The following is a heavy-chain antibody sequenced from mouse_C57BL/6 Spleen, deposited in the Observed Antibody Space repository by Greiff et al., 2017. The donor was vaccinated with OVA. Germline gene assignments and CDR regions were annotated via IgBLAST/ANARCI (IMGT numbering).Heavy chain of an antibody. CDR2: INPNNGGT. J-gene: IGHJ3*01. V-gene: IGHV1-18*01. D-gene: IGHD2-3*01. CDR1: GYTFTDYN. Sequence: EVMLVESGPELVKPGASVKIPCKASGYTFTDYNMDWVKQSHGKSLEWIGDINPNNGGTIYNQKFKGKATLTVDKSSSTAYRELRSLTSEDTAVDYCARIYDGYPWFAYWGQGTLVTVSA. CDR3: ARIYDGYPWFAY.